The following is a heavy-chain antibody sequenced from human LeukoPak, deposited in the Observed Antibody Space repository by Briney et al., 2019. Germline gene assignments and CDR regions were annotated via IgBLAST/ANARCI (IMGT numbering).Heavy chain of an antibody. J-gene: IGHJ3*02. CDR1: GGSISSYY. Sequence: SETLSLTCTVSGGSISSYYWSWIRQPPGKGLEWIGYIYYSGSTNYNPSLKSRVTISVDTSKNQFSLKLSSVTAADTAVYYCARADILTGSGRDAFDIWGQGTMVTVSS. CDR2: IYYSGST. CDR3: ARADILTGSGRDAFDI. D-gene: IGHD3-9*01. V-gene: IGHV4-59*01.